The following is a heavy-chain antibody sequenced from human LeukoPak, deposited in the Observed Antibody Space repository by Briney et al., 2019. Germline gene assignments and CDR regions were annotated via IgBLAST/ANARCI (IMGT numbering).Heavy chain of an antibody. D-gene: IGHD3-10*01. CDR2: INPSGGST. J-gene: IGHJ5*02. V-gene: IGHV1-46*01. CDR3: ARDRGESYGSGSYGLGYWFDP. CDR1: GYTFTSYY. Sequence: ASVKVSCKASGYTFTSYYMHWVRQAPGQGLEWMGIINPSGGSTSYAQKFQGRVTMTRDTSTSTVYMELSSLRSEDTAVYYCARDRGESYGSGSYGLGYWFDPWGQGTLVTVSS.